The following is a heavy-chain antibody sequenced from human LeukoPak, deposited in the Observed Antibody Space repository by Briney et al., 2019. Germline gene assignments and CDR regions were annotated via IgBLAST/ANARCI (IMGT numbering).Heavy chain of an antibody. J-gene: IGHJ4*02. CDR3: ASDPPYTSSSAW. V-gene: IGHV1-58*01. CDR1: GFTFTSTA. CDR2: ILVGSGNT. D-gene: IGHD2-2*01. Sequence: GASVKVSCKASGFTFTSTAVQWGRQASGQRLEWIGWILVGSGNTNYAQMFQERVTLTWDVSTSTAYMVLSSLRSEDTAIYYCASDPPYTSSSAWWGQGTLVTVSS.